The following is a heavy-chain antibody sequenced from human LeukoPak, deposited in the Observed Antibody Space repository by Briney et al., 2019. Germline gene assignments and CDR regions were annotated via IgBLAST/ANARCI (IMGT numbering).Heavy chain of an antibody. CDR3: ARDVGYYDFWSGHRGIDY. CDR1: GYTFTSYG. CDR2: ISAYNGNT. V-gene: IGHV1-18*01. J-gene: IGHJ4*02. D-gene: IGHD3-3*01. Sequence: ASVKVSCKASGYTFTSYGISWVRQAPGQGLEWMGWISAYNGNTNYAQKLQGRVTMTTDTSTSTAYMELRSLRSDDTAVYYCARDVGYYDFWSGHRGIDYWGQGTLVTVSS.